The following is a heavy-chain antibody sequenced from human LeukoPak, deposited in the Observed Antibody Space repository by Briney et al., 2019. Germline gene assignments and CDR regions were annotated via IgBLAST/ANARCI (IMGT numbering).Heavy chain of an antibody. D-gene: IGHD2-15*01. CDR3: ARATYCSGGSCYDFDP. Sequence: WGSLRLSCAASGFTVSSYYMSWVRKAPGKGLELVSVIYSGGSTYYTDSVKGRFTISRDNYKNTLYLQMNSLRAEDTAVYYCARATYCSGGSCYDFDPWGQGILVTVSS. J-gene: IGHJ5*02. CDR2: IYSGGST. CDR1: GFTVSSYY. V-gene: IGHV3-53*01.